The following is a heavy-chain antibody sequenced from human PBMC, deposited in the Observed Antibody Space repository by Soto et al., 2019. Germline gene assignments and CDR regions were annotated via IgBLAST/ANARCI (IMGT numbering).Heavy chain of an antibody. J-gene: IGHJ4*02. D-gene: IGHD1-26*01. Sequence: EVQLVESGGGLVQPGGSLRLSCAASGFTVRSYWMHRVRQVPGKGLVWVSRINSDGTSTSYADSVKGRFTISRDNVKNTLYLQMNSLRAEDTAVYFCARDPEEWELTFDFWGQGTLVTVSS. CDR1: GFTVRSYW. V-gene: IGHV3-74*01. CDR3: ARDPEEWELTFDF. CDR2: INSDGTST.